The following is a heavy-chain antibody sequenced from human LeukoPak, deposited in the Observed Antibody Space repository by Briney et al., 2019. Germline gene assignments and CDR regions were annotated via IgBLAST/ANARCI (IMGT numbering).Heavy chain of an antibody. Sequence: GGSLRLSCAASGFTFSSQSMNWVRQAPGKGLEWVSFISSGSTTIYHADSVQGRFTISRDDAKNLLYLQMNSLRAEDTAVYYCARQPVGFWSGYYQYYFDHWGQGALVTVSS. CDR3: ARQPVGFWSGYYQYYFDH. J-gene: IGHJ4*02. CDR1: GFTFSSQS. CDR2: ISSGSTTI. V-gene: IGHV3-48*01. D-gene: IGHD3-3*01.